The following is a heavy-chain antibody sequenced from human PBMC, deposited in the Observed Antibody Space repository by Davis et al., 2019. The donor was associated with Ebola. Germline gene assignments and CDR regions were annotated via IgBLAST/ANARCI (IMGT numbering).Heavy chain of an antibody. CDR1: GYTFTGYY. D-gene: IGHD2/OR15-2a*01. CDR2: INPNSGGT. V-gene: IGHV1-2*04. Sequence: ASVKVSCKASGYTFTGYYMHWVRQAPGQGLEWMGWINPNSGGTNYAQKFQGWVTMTRDTSTSTVYMELSSLRSEDTAVYYCARDGQKTTYDPYYYYGMDVWGQGTTVTVSS. J-gene: IGHJ6*02. CDR3: ARDGQKTTYDPYYYYGMDV.